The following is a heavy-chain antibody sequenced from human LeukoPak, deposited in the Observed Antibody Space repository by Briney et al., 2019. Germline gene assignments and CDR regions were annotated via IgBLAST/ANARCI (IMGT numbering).Heavy chain of an antibody. D-gene: IGHD2-2*01. Sequence: PSETLSLTCAVYGGSFSGYYWSWIRQPPGKGLEWIGEINHSGSANYNPSLKSRVTISVDTSKNQFSLKLSSVTAADTAVYYCARVGPTDIVVVPAALDLWGRGTLVTVSS. CDR2: INHSGSA. J-gene: IGHJ2*01. CDR3: ARVGPTDIVVVPAALDL. V-gene: IGHV4-34*01. CDR1: GGSFSGYY.